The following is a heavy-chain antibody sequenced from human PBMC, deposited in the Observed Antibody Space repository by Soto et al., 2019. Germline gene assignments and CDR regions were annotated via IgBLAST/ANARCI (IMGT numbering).Heavy chain of an antibody. CDR3: AINAAPTPFDD. Sequence: SLRHSSAASAFPPSSYCKIWVRQLPETSMQWVSSISRRSSYIYYADTVKGRFTISRDNAKNSLYLQMNSLRAEDTAVYFCAINAAPTPFDDWGQANLLTVSS. J-gene: IGHJ4*02. CDR1: AFPPSSYC. V-gene: IGHV3-21*01. D-gene: IGHD6-6*01. CDR2: ISRRSSYI.